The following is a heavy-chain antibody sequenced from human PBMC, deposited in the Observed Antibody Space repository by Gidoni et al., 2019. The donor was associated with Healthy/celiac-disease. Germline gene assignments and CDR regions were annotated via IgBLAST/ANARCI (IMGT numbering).Heavy chain of an antibody. Sequence: QVQLQESGPGLVKPSQTLSLTCTVSGGSISSGCYYWSWIRQPPGKGLEWIGYIYYSGSTYYNPSLKSRVTISVDTSKNQFSLKLSSVTAADTAVYYCARAPTYYYDSSGYYFDYWGQGTLVTVSS. J-gene: IGHJ4*02. CDR2: IYYSGST. CDR1: GGSISSGCYY. D-gene: IGHD3-22*01. V-gene: IGHV4-31*03. CDR3: ARAPTYYYDSSGYYFDY.